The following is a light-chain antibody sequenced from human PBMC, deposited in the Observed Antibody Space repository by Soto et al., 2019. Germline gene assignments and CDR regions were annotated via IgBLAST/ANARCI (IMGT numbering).Light chain of an antibody. CDR3: QQYNNWPQGT. CDR1: QSVSSN. Sequence: EIVMTQSPATLSGSPGERATLSCRASQSVSSNLAWYQQKPGQAPRLLIYGASTRATGIPARFSGSGSGTEFTLTISSLQSEDFAVYYCQQYNNWPQGTFGQGTKVDIK. CDR2: GAS. J-gene: IGKJ1*01. V-gene: IGKV3-15*01.